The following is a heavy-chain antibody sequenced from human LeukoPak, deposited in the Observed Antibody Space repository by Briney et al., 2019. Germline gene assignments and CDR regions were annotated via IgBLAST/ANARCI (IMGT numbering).Heavy chain of an antibody. Sequence: PGGSLRLSCAASGFTLSRYWMHWVRQAPGKGLVWVSRINSDGSSTSYADSVKGRFTISRDNAKNTLYLQMNSLRAEDTAVYYCARDQGYYDILTGYSAAAFDIWGQGTMVTVSS. CDR2: INSDGSST. CDR3: ARDQGYYDILTGYSAAAFDI. D-gene: IGHD3-9*01. J-gene: IGHJ3*02. CDR1: GFTLSRYW. V-gene: IGHV3-74*01.